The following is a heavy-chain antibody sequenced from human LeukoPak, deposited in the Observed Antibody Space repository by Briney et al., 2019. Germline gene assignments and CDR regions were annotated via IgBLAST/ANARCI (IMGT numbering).Heavy chain of an antibody. Sequence: SETLSLTCTVSGGSINNYYWSWIRQPPGKGLEWIGEINHSGSTNYNPSLKSRVTISVDTSKNQFSLKLSSVTAADTAVYYCARGGVFGDYRIDYWGQGTLVTVSS. D-gene: IGHD4-17*01. CDR1: GGSINNYY. CDR3: ARGGVFGDYRIDY. V-gene: IGHV4-34*01. J-gene: IGHJ4*02. CDR2: INHSGST.